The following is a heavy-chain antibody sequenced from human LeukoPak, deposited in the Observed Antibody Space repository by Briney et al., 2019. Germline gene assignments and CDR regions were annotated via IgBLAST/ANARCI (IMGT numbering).Heavy chain of an antibody. Sequence: GGSLRLSCAASGFTFSNDWMHWVRQAPGKGLVWVSRINSDGSGTSYADSVKGRFTISRDNAKNTLYLQMNSLRVEDTAVYYCASPAYSGYVYGMDVWGQGTTVTVPS. CDR3: ASPAYSGYVYGMDV. J-gene: IGHJ6*02. CDR2: INSDGSGT. D-gene: IGHD5-12*01. V-gene: IGHV3-74*01. CDR1: GFTFSNDW.